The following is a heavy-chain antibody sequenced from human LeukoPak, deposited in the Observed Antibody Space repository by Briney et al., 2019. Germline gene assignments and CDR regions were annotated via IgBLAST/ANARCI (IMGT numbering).Heavy chain of an antibody. D-gene: IGHD1-26*01. CDR3: ARGEAHSYYSYYMDV. Sequence: GGSLRLSCAASGFTFSSYSMNWVRQAPGKGLEWVSSISSSSSYIYYADSVKGRFTISRDNTKNSLYLQMSSLRAEDTAVYYCARGEAHSYYSYYMDVWGKGTTVTVSS. CDR1: GFTFSSYS. CDR2: ISSSSSYI. V-gene: IGHV3-21*01. J-gene: IGHJ6*03.